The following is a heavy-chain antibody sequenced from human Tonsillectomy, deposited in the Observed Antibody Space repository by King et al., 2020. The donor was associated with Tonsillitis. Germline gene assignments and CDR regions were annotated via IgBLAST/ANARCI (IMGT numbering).Heavy chain of an antibody. CDR3: ATVRRGGHYDSSGYYYYFDY. CDR2: ISAYNGNT. Sequence: QLVQSGAEVKKPGASVKVSCKASGYTFTSYGISWVRQAPGQGLEWMGWISAYNGNTNYAQKLQGRVTMTTDTSTSTAYMELRSLRSDDTAVYYCATVRRGGHYDSSGYYYYFDYWGQGTLVTVSS. CDR1: GYTFTSYG. D-gene: IGHD3-22*01. V-gene: IGHV1-18*01. J-gene: IGHJ4*02.